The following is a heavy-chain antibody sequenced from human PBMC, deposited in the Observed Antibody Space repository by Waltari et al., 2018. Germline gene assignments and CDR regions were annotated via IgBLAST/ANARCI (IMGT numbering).Heavy chain of an antibody. D-gene: IGHD5-12*01. CDR1: GVSITSNRHY. CDR3: ATYIGASVGTAAFDV. J-gene: IGHJ3*01. Sequence: QLQLQESGPRLVRPSETLSLICRVSGVSITSNRHYWAWIRQSPGQGLEWMGTVSYSGTTYISPSLKSRVSVSRDTSKNQVSLILGSVTAADMAVYYWATYIGASVGTAAFDVWGQGTMVTVSS. CDR2: VSYSGTT. V-gene: IGHV4-39*01.